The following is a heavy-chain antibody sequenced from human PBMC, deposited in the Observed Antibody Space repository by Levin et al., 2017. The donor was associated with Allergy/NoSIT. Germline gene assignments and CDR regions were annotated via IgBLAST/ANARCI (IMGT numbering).Heavy chain of an antibody. Sequence: ASVKVSCKASGSTFTNSYINWVRQAPGQGPEWMGIINSSGGRTAYAQKFHDRITMTTDASTGTVYMALSSLRSDDTAVYYCARFPHCRADRCSPFDDWGQGTLVSVSS. CDR2: INSSGGRT. CDR1: GSTFTNSY. V-gene: IGHV1-46*01. CDR3: ARFPHCRADRCSPFDD. J-gene: IGHJ4*02. D-gene: IGHD3-22*01.